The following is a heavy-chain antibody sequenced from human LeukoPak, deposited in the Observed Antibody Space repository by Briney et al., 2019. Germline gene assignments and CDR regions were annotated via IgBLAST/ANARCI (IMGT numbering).Heavy chain of an antibody. CDR1: GGSLSSYY. J-gene: IGHJ5*02. CDR3: ARARGSSWSGWFDP. D-gene: IGHD6-13*01. Sequence: SETLSLTCTVSGGSLSSYYLSWIRQPPGKGLEWIGYIYYSGSTNYNPSLKSRVTISVDTSKNQFSLKLSSVTAADTAVYYCARARGSSWSGWFDPWGQGTLVTVSS. CDR2: IYYSGST. V-gene: IGHV4-59*01.